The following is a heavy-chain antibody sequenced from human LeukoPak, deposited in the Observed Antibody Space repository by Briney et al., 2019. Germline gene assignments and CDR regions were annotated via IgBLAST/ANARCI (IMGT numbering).Heavy chain of an antibody. D-gene: IGHD6-13*01. Sequence: SVTLSLTCALCGGSFSRYYWRWIRKPPGKGLKWIGAINHSGSTNYNPSLKSRVTISVDTSKNQFSLTLSSVAAADTAVYYCARSIAQYNWFDPWGQGTLVTVSS. J-gene: IGHJ5*02. V-gene: IGHV4-34*01. CDR2: INHSGST. CDR1: GGSFSRYY. CDR3: ARSIAQYNWFDP.